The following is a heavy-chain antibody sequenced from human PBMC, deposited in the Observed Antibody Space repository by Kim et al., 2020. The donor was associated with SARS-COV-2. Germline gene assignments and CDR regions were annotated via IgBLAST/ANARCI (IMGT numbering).Heavy chain of an antibody. V-gene: IGHV1-18*01. CDR3: ARVLLARGGYYFDY. D-gene: IGHD3-10*01. J-gene: IGHJ4*02. Sequence: AQKIQGEVTMTTETSTSTAYMELRSLRADDTAVYYCARVLLARGGYYFDYWGQGTLVTVSS.